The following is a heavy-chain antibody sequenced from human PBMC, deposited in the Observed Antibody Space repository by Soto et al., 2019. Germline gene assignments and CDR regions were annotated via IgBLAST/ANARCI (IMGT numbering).Heavy chain of an antibody. CDR1: GYTFTSYA. J-gene: IGHJ3*02. CDR3: AGXPSRVKAFDI. CDR2: INAGNGNT. D-gene: IGHD2-21*01. V-gene: IGHV1-3*01. Sequence: GASVKVSCKASGYTFTSYAMHWVRQAPGQRLEWMGWINAGNGNTKYSQKFQGRVTITRDTSASTAYMELSSLRSEDTAVYYCAGXPSRVKAFDIWGQGTMVTVSS.